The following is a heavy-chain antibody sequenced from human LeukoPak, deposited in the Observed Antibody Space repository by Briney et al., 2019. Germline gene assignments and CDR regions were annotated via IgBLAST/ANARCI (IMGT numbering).Heavy chain of an antibody. J-gene: IGHJ4*02. D-gene: IGHD6-13*01. Sequence: GRSLRLSCAASGFTFDDYAVHWVRQAPGKGLEWVSGISWNSGSIGYADSVKGRFTISRDNAKNSLYLQMNSLRAEDTALYYCAKDCCSSSWYTPNFDYWGQGTLVTVSS. CDR2: ISWNSGSI. V-gene: IGHV3-9*01. CDR3: AKDCCSSSWYTPNFDY. CDR1: GFTFDDYA.